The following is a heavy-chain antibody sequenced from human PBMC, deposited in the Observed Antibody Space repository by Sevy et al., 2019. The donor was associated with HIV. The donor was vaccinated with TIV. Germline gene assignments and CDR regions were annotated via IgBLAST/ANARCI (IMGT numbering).Heavy chain of an antibody. V-gene: IGHV4-59*08. Sequence: SETLSLTCTVSGGSITSLYWNWIRQPPGKGLEWIANIYSNGQINSNPSLKSRVTLSLDTSKNQFSLRLSSVTAADTAMYYCAGENAWGRGYSWGQGTLVTVSS. D-gene: IGHD1-26*01. J-gene: IGHJ4*02. CDR2: IYSNGQI. CDR1: GGSITSLY. CDR3: AGENAWGRGYS.